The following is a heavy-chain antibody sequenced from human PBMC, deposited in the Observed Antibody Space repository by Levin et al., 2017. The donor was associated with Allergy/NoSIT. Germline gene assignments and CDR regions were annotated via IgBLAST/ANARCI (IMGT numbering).Heavy chain of an antibody. CDR1: GGSISSSSYY. V-gene: IGHV4-39*01. J-gene: IGHJ3*02. CDR2: IYYSGST. D-gene: IGHD3-10*01. CDR3: ARVPIITMVRGPHAFDI. Sequence: GSLRLSCTVSGGSISSSSYYWGWIRQPPGKGLEWIGSIYYSGSTYYNPSLKSRVTISVDTSKNQFSLKLSSVTAADTAVYYCARVPIITMVRGPHAFDIWGQGTMVTVSS.